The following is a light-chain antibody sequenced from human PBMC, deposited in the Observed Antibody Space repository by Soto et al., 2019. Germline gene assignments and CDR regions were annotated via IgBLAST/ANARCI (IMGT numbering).Light chain of an antibody. J-gene: IGLJ1*01. CDR3: SSYTSTSTLVV. CDR1: RSDVGGYNY. Sequence: QSALTQPASVSGSPGQSITISCTGTRSDVGGYNYVSWYQQHPGKAPKLMIFEVSNRTSGVSNRFSGSQSANTASLTISGLQAAVEADYYCSSYTSTSTLVVFGTGTKLTV. CDR2: EVS. V-gene: IGLV2-14*01.